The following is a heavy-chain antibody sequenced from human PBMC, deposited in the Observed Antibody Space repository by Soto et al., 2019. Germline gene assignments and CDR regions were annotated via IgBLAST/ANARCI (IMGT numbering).Heavy chain of an antibody. CDR1: GFTFSNAW. V-gene: IGHV3-15*07. CDR3: YFWSGYSDFDY. CDR2: IKSKTDGGTT. J-gene: IGHJ4*02. D-gene: IGHD3-3*01. Sequence: EVQLVESGGGLVKPGGSLRLSCAASGFTFSNAWMNWVRQAPGKGLEWVGRIKSKTDGGTTDYAAPVKGRFTISRDDSKNTLYLQMNSLKTEDTAVYYCYFWSGYSDFDYWGQGTLVTVSS.